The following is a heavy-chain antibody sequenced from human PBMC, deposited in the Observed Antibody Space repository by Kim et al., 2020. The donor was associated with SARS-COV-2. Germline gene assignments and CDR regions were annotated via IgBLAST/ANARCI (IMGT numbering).Heavy chain of an antibody. CDR2: IVGNGALT. D-gene: IGHD2-2*01. CDR1: GFSFSSCA. J-gene: IGHJ4*01. Sequence: GGSLRLSCAASGFSFSSCAMGWVRQVPGNGLEWVSNIVGNGALTYYAYSVKGRCTMCRDNAKNTLYLQMNSLRADDTAEDYCARRLEVPCPMSHFDS. V-gene: IGHV3-23*01. CDR3: ARRLEVPCPMSHFDS.